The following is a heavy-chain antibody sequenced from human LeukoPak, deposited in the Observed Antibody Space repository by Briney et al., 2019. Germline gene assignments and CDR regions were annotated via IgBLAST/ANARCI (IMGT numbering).Heavy chain of an antibody. CDR2: IYPGDSDT. J-gene: IGHJ6*02. D-gene: IGHD2-2*01. CDR3: ARQSQYCSSTSCLDYYYYYGMDV. V-gene: IGHV5-51*01. Sequence: GESLKISCKGSGYSFTSYRIGWVRQMPGKGLEWMGIIYPGDSDTRYSPSFQGQVTISADKSISTAYLQWSSLKASDTAMYYCARQSQYCSSTSCLDYYYYYGMDVWGQGTTVTASS. CDR1: GYSFTSYR.